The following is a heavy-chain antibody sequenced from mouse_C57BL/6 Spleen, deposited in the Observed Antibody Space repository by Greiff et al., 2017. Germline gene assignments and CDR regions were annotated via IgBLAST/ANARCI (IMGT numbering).Heavy chain of an antibody. V-gene: IGHV1-82*01. D-gene: IGHD1-1*01. CDR2: IYPGDGDT. J-gene: IGHJ2*01. CDR1: GYAFSSSW. Sequence: VQLQQSGPELVKPGASVKISCKASGYAFSSSWMNWVKQRPGKGLEWIGRIYPGDGDTNYNGKFKGKATLTADKSDSTAYMQLSSLTSEDSAVYFCARWIITTVVSYFDYWGQGTTLTVSS. CDR3: ARWIITTVVSYFDY.